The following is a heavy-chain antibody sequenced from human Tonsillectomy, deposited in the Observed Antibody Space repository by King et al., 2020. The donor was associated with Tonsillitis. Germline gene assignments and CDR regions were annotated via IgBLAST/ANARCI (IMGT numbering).Heavy chain of an antibody. Sequence: VQLVESGGGVVQPGGSLRLSCAASGFTFDDYAMHWVRQAPGKGLEWVSLISGDGGSTYYADSVKGRFTISRDNSKNSLYLQMNSLRTEDTALYYCAKSTYDYVWGSYRSHFDYWGHGTLVTVSS. CDR2: ISGDGGST. J-gene: IGHJ4*01. CDR3: AKSTYDYVWGSYRSHFDY. V-gene: IGHV3-43*02. CDR1: GFTFDDYA. D-gene: IGHD3-16*02.